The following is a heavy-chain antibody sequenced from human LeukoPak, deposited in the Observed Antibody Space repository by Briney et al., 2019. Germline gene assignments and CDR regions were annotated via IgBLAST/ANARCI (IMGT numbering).Heavy chain of an antibody. CDR2: IYYSGST. CDR1: GGSVSSGSYY. J-gene: IGHJ4*02. Sequence: SETLSLTCTVSGGSVSSGSYYWRWIRQPPGKGLEWIGYIYYSGSTNYNPSLKSRVTISVDTSKNQFSLKLSSVTAADTAVYYCARVSLGDGYNSASYYFDYWGQGTLVTVSS. CDR3: ARVSLGDGYNSASYYFDY. D-gene: IGHD5-24*01. V-gene: IGHV4-61*01.